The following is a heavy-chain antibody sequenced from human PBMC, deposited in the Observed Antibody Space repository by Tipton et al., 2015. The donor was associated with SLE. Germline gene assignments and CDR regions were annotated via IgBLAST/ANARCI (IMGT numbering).Heavy chain of an antibody. J-gene: IGHJ2*01. CDR1: GGSISSGSYY. Sequence: TLSLTCTVSGGSISSGSYYWSWIRQSAGRGLEWIGRIYSSGDRDYNPSLRSRVTMSIDASQNRVSLRLKSVSAADTAAYYCARGSDGEYVRYFDVWGPGTLVTVSS. D-gene: IGHD4-17*01. CDR2: IYSSGDR. CDR3: ARGSDGEYVRYFDV. V-gene: IGHV4-61*02.